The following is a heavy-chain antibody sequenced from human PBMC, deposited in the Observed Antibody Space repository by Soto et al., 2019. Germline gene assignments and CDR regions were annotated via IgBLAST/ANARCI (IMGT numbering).Heavy chain of an antibody. CDR1: GGTFSSYA. V-gene: IGHV1-69*13. CDR3: ASLYSYGLEGYYYGMDV. CDR2: IIPIFGTA. D-gene: IGHD5-18*01. J-gene: IGHJ6*02. Sequence: SVKVSCKASGGTFSSYAISWVRQAPGQGLEWMGGIIPIFGTANYAQKFQGRVTITADESTSTAYMELSSLRSEDTAVYYCASLYSYGLEGYYYGMDVWGQGTTVTVS.